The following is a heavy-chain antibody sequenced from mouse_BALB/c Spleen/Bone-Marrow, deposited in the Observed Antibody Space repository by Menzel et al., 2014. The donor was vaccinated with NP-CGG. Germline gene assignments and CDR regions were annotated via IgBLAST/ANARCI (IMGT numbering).Heavy chain of an antibody. Sequence: VKLMESGVELVKPGASVKLSCKASGNTFTSYDINWVRQRPEQGLEWIGWIFPGDSTTKYNEKFKGKATLSTDKSSSTVHMQLSRLTSEDSAVHFCVRSRLRDWYFDVWGAGTTVTISS. J-gene: IGHJ1*01. CDR3: VRSRLRDWYFDV. CDR1: GNTFTSYD. CDR2: IFPGDSTT. V-gene: IGHV1S56*01. D-gene: IGHD1-2*01.